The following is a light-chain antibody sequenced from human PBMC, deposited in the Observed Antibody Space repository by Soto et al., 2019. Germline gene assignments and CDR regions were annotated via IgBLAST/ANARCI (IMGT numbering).Light chain of an antibody. CDR3: QQYTNRPPWT. CDR1: QSVGSN. Sequence: EIVMTQSPATLSVSPGERATLSCRASQSVGSNLAWYQQKPGQAPRLLMYGASTRATGIPARFSGSGSGAEFTLTISSLQSEDFAVYYCQQYTNRPPWTFGQGTKVEIK. J-gene: IGKJ1*01. V-gene: IGKV3-15*01. CDR2: GAS.